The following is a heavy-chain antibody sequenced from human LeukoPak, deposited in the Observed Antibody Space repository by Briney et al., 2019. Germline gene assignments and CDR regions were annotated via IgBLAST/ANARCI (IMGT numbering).Heavy chain of an antibody. CDR3: ARDGFYDSSGYYYNWVFDY. J-gene: IGHJ4*02. V-gene: IGHV4-34*01. CDR1: GGSFSGYY. CDR2: INHSGST. Sequence: SETLSLTCAVYGGSFSGYYWSWIRQPPGKGLEWIGEINHSGSTNYNPSLKSRVTMAVDTSKNQFSLRLSSVTAADTAVYYCARDGFYDSSGYYYNWVFDYWGQGTLVTVSS. D-gene: IGHD3-22*01.